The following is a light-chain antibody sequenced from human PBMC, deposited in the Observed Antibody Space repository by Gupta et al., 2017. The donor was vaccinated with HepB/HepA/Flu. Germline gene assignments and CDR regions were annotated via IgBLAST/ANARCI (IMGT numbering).Light chain of an antibody. CDR3: QQKNSSLFT. V-gene: IGKV1-5*03. J-gene: IGKJ4*01. CDR1: ESISVW. Sequence: DIQMTQSPSTLSASVGDRVTITCRASESISVWVAWYQQKPGRAPNLLVYMASTVENGVPSRFSGSGYGTEFTLTISSRQPDDFANYYCQQKNSSLFTFGRGTXVEIK. CDR2: MAS.